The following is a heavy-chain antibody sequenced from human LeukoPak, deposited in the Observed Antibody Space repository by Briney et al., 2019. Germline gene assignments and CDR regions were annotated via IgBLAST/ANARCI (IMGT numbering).Heavy chain of an antibody. D-gene: IGHD2-21*02. J-gene: IGHJ4*02. CDR2: INPHSGGT. V-gene: IGHV1-2*02. Sequence: ASVKVSCKASGFTFTDYYIHWVRQAPGQGLEWMGYINPHSGGTSSPQKFQGRVAMTTDTSISSAYMELSSLISDDTAMYYCMREGNELLSKDFDYWGQGTLVTVSS. CDR1: GFTFTDYY. CDR3: MREGNELLSKDFDY.